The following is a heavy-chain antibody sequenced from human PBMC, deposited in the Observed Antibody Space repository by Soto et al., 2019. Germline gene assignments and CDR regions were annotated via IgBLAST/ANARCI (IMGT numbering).Heavy chain of an antibody. Sequence: TLSLTCTVSGGSISSYYWSWIRQPPGKGLEWIGYIYYSGSTNYNPSLKSRVTISVDTSKNQFSLKLSSVTAADTAVYYCARDYEDGMDVWGQGTTVTVS. V-gene: IGHV4-59*01. J-gene: IGHJ6*02. CDR3: ARDYEDGMDV. CDR2: IYYSGST. CDR1: GGSISSYY. D-gene: IGHD5-12*01.